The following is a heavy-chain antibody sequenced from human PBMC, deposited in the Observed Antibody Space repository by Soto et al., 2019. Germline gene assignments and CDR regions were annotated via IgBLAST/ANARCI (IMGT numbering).Heavy chain of an antibody. D-gene: IGHD1-26*01. CDR3: VRDIERVGDTYYYDY. CDR2: ISSSSSDT. Sequence: PGGSLRLSCAASGFTFSDYYMSWIRQAPGKGLEWVSYISSSSSDTNYADSVRGRFTISRDNAKNSLYLQMNGLRAEDTAVYYCVRDIERVGDTYYYDYWGQGTLVTVYS. CDR1: GFTFSDYY. V-gene: IGHV3-11*06. J-gene: IGHJ4*02.